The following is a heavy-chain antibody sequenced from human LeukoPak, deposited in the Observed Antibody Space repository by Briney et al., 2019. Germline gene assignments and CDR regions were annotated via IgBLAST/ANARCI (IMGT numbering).Heavy chain of an antibody. CDR3: TTKAWILLWFGELLPDDAFDI. J-gene: IGHJ3*02. Sequence: GGSLRLSCAASGFTFSNAWMSWVRQAPGKGLEWVGRIKSKTDGGTTDYAAPVKGRFTISRDDSKNTLYLQMNSLKTEDTAVYYCTTKAWILLWFGELLPDDAFDIWGQGTMVTVSS. V-gene: IGHV3-15*01. CDR1: GFTFSNAW. CDR2: IKSKTDGGTT. D-gene: IGHD3-10*01.